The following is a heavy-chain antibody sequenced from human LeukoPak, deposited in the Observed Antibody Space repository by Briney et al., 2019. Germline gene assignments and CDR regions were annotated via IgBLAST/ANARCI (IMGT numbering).Heavy chain of an antibody. CDR2: IYPGDSDT. Sequence: GESLKISCKGSGYIFTNYWMGWVRQMPGKGLESMGIIYPGDSDTRYSPSFQGQVTISADKSISTAYLQWGSLKASDTAMYYCTSPGIYGIDVWGQGTTVTVSS. V-gene: IGHV5-51*01. CDR1: GYIFTNYW. J-gene: IGHJ6*01. CDR3: TSPGIYGIDV.